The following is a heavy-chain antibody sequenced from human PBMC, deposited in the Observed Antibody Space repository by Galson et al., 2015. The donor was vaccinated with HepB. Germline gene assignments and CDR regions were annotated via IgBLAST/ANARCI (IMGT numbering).Heavy chain of an antibody. CDR1: GFAFSTFW. V-gene: IGHV3-7*03. J-gene: IGHJ4*02. CDR3: TRDGSGWANF. D-gene: IGHD6-19*01. CDR2: IKPDGGEK. Sequence: LRLSCAASGFAFSTFWMGWVRQAPGKGLEWVANIKPDGGEKYYVDSVKGRFTISRDNAKNSLSLQMNSLRVDDTAIYYCTRDGSGWANFWGQGTLVTVSS.